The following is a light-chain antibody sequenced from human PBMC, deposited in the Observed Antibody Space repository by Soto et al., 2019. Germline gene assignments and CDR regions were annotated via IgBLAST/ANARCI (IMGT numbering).Light chain of an antibody. V-gene: IGKV1-9*01. CDR1: QDISGY. J-gene: IGKJ2*01. CDR2: AAS. CDR3: QQSYSPPRT. Sequence: DIQLTQSPSFLSASVGDRLTITCRASQDISGYLAWYQQRPGKAPKLLIYAASTLHSGVPSSFGSXRHATSFTLTISSLEPEDFATDYGQQSYSPPRTFGQGTKVDIK.